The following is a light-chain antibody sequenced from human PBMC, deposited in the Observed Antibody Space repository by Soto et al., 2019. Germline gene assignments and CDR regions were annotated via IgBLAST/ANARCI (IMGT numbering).Light chain of an antibody. Sequence: EIVLTLSAANLSLSPGKRAPLSCTAIQSVSSYLAWYQQKPGQAPRLLIYDASNRATGIPARFSGSGSGTDFTLTISSLEPEDFAVYFCQQRSNCPTFGGGTKVDIQ. V-gene: IGKV3-11*01. CDR1: QSVSSY. CDR2: DAS. J-gene: IGKJ4*01. CDR3: QQRSNCPT.